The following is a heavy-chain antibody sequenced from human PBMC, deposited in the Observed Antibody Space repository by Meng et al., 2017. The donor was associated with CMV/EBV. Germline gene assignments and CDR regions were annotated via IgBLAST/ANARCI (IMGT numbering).Heavy chain of an antibody. CDR3: AKGGSGSGSYLHYYYYGMDV. CDR2: ISWNSGSI. CDR1: GFTFSSYS. V-gene: IGHV3-9*01. J-gene: IGHJ6*02. Sequence: SLRLSCAASGFTFSSYSMNWVRQAPGKGLEWVSGISWNSGSIGYAGSVKGRFTISRDNAKNSLYLQMNSLRAEDTALYYCAKGGSGSGSYLHYYYYGMDVWGQGTRSPSP. D-gene: IGHD3-10*01.